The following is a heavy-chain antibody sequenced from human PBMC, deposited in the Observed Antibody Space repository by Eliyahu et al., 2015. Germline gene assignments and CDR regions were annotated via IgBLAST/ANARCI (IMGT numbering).Heavy chain of an antibody. CDR2: MSPNSGNT. D-gene: IGHD3-10*01. J-gene: IGHJ4*02. V-gene: IGHV1-8*01. CDR1: GYSFTTYD. CDR3: TRXIIGLYFASRGFDI. Sequence: QAQLVQSGAEVXKPGASVIVSCXATGYSFTTYDVIWVRQAPGQGLEWIERMSPNSGNTNFPQKFRGRVTLTRDSSTXTAYMELSGLRSDDTAIYYCTRXIIGLYFASRGFDIWXQGTLVTVAS.